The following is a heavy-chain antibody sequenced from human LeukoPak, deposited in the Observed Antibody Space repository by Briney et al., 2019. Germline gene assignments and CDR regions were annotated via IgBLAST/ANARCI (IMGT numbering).Heavy chain of an antibody. Sequence: SGGSLRLSCAASGFTFSSYGMSWVRQAPGKGLEWVANIKQDGSEKYHVDSVKGRFTVSRDNAENSLYLQMSSLRAEDTAVYYCARLTQLARGRYWGQGTLVTVSS. D-gene: IGHD6-6*01. CDR2: IKQDGSEK. V-gene: IGHV3-7*03. J-gene: IGHJ4*02. CDR1: GFTFSSYG. CDR3: ARLTQLARGRY.